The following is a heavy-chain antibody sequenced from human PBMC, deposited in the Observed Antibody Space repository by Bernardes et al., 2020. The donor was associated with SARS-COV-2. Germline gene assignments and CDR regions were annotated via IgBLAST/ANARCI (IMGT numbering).Heavy chain of an antibody. Sequence: GGSLRLSCAASGFTVSSSYMSWVRQAPGKGLEWVSLMDSVGNIYNADSVKGRFTISRDNSKNTVYLQMNSLRAEDTAMYYCARAPTIELWLRGYYFDYWRLRTLLTVPS. D-gene: IGHD5-18*01. CDR1: GFTVSSSY. CDR2: MDSVGNI. V-gene: IGHV3-53*01. J-gene: IGHJ4*02. CDR3: ARAPTIELWLRGYYFDY.